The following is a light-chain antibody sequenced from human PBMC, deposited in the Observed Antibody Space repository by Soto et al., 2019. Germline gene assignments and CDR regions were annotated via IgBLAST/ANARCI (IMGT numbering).Light chain of an antibody. Sequence: QSALTQPPSASGSPGQSVTISCTGTSSDVGGYNYVSWYQQHPGKAPKVMIYEVSKRPSGVPDRFSGSKSGNTASLTISGLQAEDEADYYCSSYTSSSTLEVFGTGTKLTVL. CDR1: SSDVGGYNY. J-gene: IGLJ1*01. V-gene: IGLV2-8*01. CDR2: EVS. CDR3: SSYTSSSTLEV.